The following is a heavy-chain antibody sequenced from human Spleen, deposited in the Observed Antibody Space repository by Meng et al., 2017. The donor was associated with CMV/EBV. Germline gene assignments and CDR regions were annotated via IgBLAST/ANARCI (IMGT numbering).Heavy chain of an antibody. D-gene: IGHD6-6*01. Sequence: QVPLQQWGAGLLKPSETLSLTCAVYGGSFSGYYWSWIRQPPGKGLEWIGEINHSGSTNYNPSLKSRVTISVDTSKNQFSLKLSSVTAADTAVYYCARAGDSSSSHFDYWGQGTLVTVSS. CDR1: GGSFSGYY. CDR2: INHSGST. CDR3: ARAGDSSSSHFDY. V-gene: IGHV4-34*01. J-gene: IGHJ4*02.